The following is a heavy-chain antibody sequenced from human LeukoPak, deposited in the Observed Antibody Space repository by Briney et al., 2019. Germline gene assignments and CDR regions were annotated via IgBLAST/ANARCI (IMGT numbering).Heavy chain of an antibody. Sequence: PSETLSLTCTVSGGSISSSSYYWGWIRQPPGKGLEWIGSIYYSGSTYYNPSLKSRVTISVDTSKNQFSLKLSSVTAADTAVYYCARQETYSSGWYSWNYSDYWGQGTLVTVSS. CDR2: IYYSGST. V-gene: IGHV4-39*01. CDR1: GGSISSSSYY. CDR3: ARQETYSSGWYSWNYSDY. D-gene: IGHD6-19*01. J-gene: IGHJ4*02.